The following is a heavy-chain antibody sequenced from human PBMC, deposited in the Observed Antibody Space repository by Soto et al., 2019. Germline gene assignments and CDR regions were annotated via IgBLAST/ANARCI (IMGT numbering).Heavy chain of an antibody. CDR2: ITSTGGTT. D-gene: IGHD1-20*01. CDR1: GFAFSPYG. V-gene: IGHV3-23*01. J-gene: IGHJ4*02. CDR3: AKVGISGTKYFEY. Sequence: EVQLLESGGGLAQPGGSLRLSCAASGFAFSPYGMSWVRQAPGKGLEWVSSITSTGGTTYYADSVKGRFTISRENSKNTLYLQMNSVRAEDTAVYYCAKVGISGTKYFEYWGQGTLVTVSS.